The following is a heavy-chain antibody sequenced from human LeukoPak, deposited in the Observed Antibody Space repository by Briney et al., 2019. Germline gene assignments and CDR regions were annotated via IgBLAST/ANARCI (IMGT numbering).Heavy chain of an antibody. J-gene: IGHJ4*02. CDR2: ISSTSNYI. CDR3: ARDNPRGIITVAGNFDY. V-gene: IGHV3-21*01. D-gene: IGHD6-19*01. Sequence: PGGSLRLSCAASGFTFSSYSMNWVRQAPGKGLEWVSSISSTSNYIYYADSVKGRFTISRDNAKSSLYLRMNSLRAEDTAVYYCARDNPRGIITVAGNFDYWGQGTLVTVSS. CDR1: GFTFSSYS.